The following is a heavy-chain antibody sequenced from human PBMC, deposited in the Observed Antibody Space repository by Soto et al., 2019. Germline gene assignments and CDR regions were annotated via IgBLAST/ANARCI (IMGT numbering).Heavy chain of an antibody. Sequence: GGSLRLSCAASGFTFSSYSMNWVRQAPGKGLEWVSSISSSSSYIYYADSVKGRFTISRDNAKNSLYLQMNSLRAEDTAVYYCARLHTPDVVVAALTYWGQGTLVTVSS. J-gene: IGHJ4*02. CDR2: ISSSSSYI. V-gene: IGHV3-21*01. CDR1: GFTFSSYS. CDR3: ARLHTPDVVVAALTY. D-gene: IGHD2-15*01.